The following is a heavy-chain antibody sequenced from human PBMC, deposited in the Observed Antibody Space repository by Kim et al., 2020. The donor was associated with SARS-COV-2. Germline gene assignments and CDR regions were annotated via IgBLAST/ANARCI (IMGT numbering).Heavy chain of an antibody. CDR3: TTDRVGEPGYGMDV. V-gene: IGHV3-15*01. J-gene: IGHJ6*02. Sequence: AAPVKGRFTISRDDSKNTLYLQMNSLKTEDTAVYYCTTDRVGEPGYGMDVWGQGTTVTVSS. D-gene: IGHD3-10*01.